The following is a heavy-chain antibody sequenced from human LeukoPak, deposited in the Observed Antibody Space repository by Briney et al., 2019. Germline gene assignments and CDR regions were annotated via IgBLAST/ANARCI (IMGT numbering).Heavy chain of an antibody. CDR2: ISSGSSAT. CDR1: GFTFSASN. D-gene: IGHD3-10*01. CDR3: ARGDGWFGELSNFDY. J-gene: IGHJ4*02. V-gene: IGHV3-48*02. Sequence: GGSLRLSCAASGFTFSASNMNWVRQAPEQGLEWVSSISSGSSATYYADSVRGRFTISRDNAKKSLYLQMNSLRDEDTAVYYCARGDGWFGELSNFDYWGQGTLVTVSS.